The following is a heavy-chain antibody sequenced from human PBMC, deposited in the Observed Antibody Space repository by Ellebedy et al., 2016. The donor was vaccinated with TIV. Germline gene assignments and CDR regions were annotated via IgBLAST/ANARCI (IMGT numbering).Heavy chain of an antibody. CDR2: INHSGST. CDR1: GGSFSGYY. V-gene: IGHV4-34*01. J-gene: IGHJ6*02. D-gene: IGHD3-10*01. Sequence: SETLSLTXAVYGGSFSGYYWSWIRQPPGKGLEWIGEINHSGSTNYNPSLKSRVTISVDTSKNQFSLKLSSVTAADTAVYYCAREGDAEVRGVLNYGMDVWGQGTTVTVSS. CDR3: AREGDAEVRGVLNYGMDV.